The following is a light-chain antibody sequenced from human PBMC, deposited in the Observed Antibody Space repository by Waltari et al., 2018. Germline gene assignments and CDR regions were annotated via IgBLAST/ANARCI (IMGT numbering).Light chain of an antibody. J-gene: IGKJ2*01. Sequence: DIQMTQSPSSLPASVGDRVTITCRASQRISNYLNWYQHKPGKAPKLLVYVGSIWQSGVPSRFSGSGSGTDFTLTISSLQLEDLATYYCQQSYKAPYTFGQGTNVEIK. V-gene: IGKV1-39*01. CDR3: QQSYKAPYT. CDR2: VGS. CDR1: QRISNY.